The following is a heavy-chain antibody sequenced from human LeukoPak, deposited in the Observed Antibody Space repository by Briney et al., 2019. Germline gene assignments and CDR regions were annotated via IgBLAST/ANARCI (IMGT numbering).Heavy chain of an antibody. CDR3: ARDRLGHPFDP. CDR2: IYTSGST. Sequence: SETLSLPCTVSGGSISSGRYFWSWVRQPAGKGLEWIGRIYTSGSTNYNPSLKSRVTVSVDTSKNQFSLKLSSVTAADTAVYYCARDRLGHPFDPWGQGTLVTVSS. J-gene: IGHJ5*02. V-gene: IGHV4-61*02. CDR1: GGSISSGRYF. D-gene: IGHD3-16*01.